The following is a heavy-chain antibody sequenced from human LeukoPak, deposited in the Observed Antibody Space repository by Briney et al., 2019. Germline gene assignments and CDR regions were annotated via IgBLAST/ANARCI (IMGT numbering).Heavy chain of an antibody. Sequence: SETLSLTCAVYGGSFSGYYWSWIRQPPGKGLEWIGEINHSGSTNYNPSLKSRVTISVDTSKSQFSLKLSSVTAADTAVYYCASRTAAGTGYYYYYMDVWGKGTTVTVSS. D-gene: IGHD6-13*01. J-gene: IGHJ6*03. CDR2: INHSGST. V-gene: IGHV4-34*01. CDR1: GGSFSGYY. CDR3: ASRTAAGTGYYYYYMDV.